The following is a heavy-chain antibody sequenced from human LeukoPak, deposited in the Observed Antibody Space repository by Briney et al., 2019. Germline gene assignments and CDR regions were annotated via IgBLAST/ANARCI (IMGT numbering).Heavy chain of an antibody. V-gene: IGHV3-49*04. D-gene: IGHD3-10*01. J-gene: IGHJ6*04. CDR3: SRADYYGSGSPISLDV. Sequence: PGRSLRLSCAASGFIFSDYYMSWVRQAPGKGLEWVGFIRSKAYGVTTEHAASVKGRFTISRDDSKSIAYLQMNSLKTEDTAVYYCSRADYYGSGSPISLDVWGKGTTVTVSS. CDR1: GFIFSDYY. CDR2: IRSKAYGVTT.